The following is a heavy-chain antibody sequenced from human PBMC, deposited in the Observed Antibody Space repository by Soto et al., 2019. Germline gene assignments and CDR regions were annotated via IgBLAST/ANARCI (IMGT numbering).Heavy chain of an antibody. D-gene: IGHD4-17*01. CDR1: AYNFTTYW. Sequence: EVQLVQSGAEVKKPGESLRISCKGSAYNFTTYWISWVRHMPGKGLEWMGRIDPSDSYTNYSPSFQGHVTISADKSISTAYLQWSSLRASDTSTYCYARHSSTTWLFDCWGQGTLVTVSS. CDR2: IDPSDSYT. J-gene: IGHJ4*02. V-gene: IGHV5-10-1*01. CDR3: ARHSSTTWLFDC.